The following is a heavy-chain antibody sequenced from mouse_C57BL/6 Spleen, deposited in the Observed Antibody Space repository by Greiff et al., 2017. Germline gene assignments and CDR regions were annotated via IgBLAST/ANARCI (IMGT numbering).Heavy chain of an antibody. Sequence: QVQLKQPGAELVMPGASVKLSCKASGYTFTSYWMHWVKQRPGQGLEWIGEIDPSDSYTNYNQKFKGKSTLTVDKSSSTAYMQLSSLTSEDSAVYYCARELLRSVDFDYWGQGTTLTVSS. CDR3: ARELLRSVDFDY. CDR1: GYTFTSYW. V-gene: IGHV1-69*01. CDR2: IDPSDSYT. J-gene: IGHJ2*01. D-gene: IGHD1-1*01.